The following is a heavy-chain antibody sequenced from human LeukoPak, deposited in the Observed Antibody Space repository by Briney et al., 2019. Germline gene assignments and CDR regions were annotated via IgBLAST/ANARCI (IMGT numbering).Heavy chain of an antibody. V-gene: IGHV4-39*01. D-gene: IGHD3-10*01. CDR1: GGSISSSSYY. CDR2: NSGST. J-gene: IGHJ6*03. CDR3: ASVRRGFGESSKYYAYYYMGV. Sequence: PSETLSLTCTVSGGSISSSSYYWGWIRQPPGKGLEWIGNNSGSTYYNPSLKSRVTISLDTSKNQFSLKLSSVTAADTAVYYCASVRRGFGESSKYYAYYYMGVWGKGTTVTISS.